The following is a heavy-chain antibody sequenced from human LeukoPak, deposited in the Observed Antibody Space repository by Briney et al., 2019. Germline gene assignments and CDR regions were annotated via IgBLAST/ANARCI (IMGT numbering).Heavy chain of an antibody. CDR3: ARQPSDYGDYPDAFDI. CDR2: IYYSGST. Sequence: SETLSLTCTVSGGSISSYYWSWIRQPPGKGLEWIGYIYYSGSTNYNPSLKSRVTISVDTSKNQFSLKLSSVTAADTAVYYCARQPSDYGDYPDAFDIWGQGTMVTVSS. J-gene: IGHJ3*02. V-gene: IGHV4-59*08. CDR1: GGSISSYY. D-gene: IGHD4-17*01.